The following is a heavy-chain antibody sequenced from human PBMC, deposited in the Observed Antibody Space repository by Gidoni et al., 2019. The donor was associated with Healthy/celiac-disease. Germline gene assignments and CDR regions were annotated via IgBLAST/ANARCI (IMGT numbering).Heavy chain of an antibody. Sequence: QVQLQQWGAGLLKPSETLSLTCAVYGGSFSGYYWSWIRQPPGKGLDWIGEINHSGSTNYNPSLKSRVTISVDTSKNQFSLKLSSVTAADTAVYYCARGREDYDFWSGYFDYWGQGTLVTVSS. CDR2: INHSGST. CDR3: ARGREDYDFWSGYFDY. J-gene: IGHJ4*02. V-gene: IGHV4-34*01. CDR1: GGSFSGYY. D-gene: IGHD3-3*01.